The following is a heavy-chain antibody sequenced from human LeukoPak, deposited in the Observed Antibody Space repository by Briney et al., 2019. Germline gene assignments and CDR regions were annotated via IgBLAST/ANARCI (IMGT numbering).Heavy chain of an antibody. D-gene: IGHD6-6*01. CDR3: AALYSSSSVWVDP. J-gene: IGHJ5*02. V-gene: IGHV4-34*01. CDR2: INHSGST. Sequence: SETLSLTCAVYGGSFSGYYWSWIRQPPGKGLEWIGEINHSGSTNYNPSLKSRVTISVDTSKNQFSLKLSSVTAADTAVYYCAALYSSSSVWVDPWGQGTLVNVSS. CDR1: GGSFSGYY.